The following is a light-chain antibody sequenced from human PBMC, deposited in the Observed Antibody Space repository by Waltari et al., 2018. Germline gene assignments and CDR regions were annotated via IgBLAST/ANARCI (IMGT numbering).Light chain of an antibody. V-gene: IGLV2-11*01. Sequence: QSALTQPRSVSGSPGQSVPISCTGTSSHVGRFDYVSWYQHHPGKAPKLLIYDVAKRPSGVPHRFSGSKSGNTASLTITGLQTEDEADYYCCSYTGTNTFVLGTGTAITVL. J-gene: IGLJ1*01. CDR1: SSHVGRFDY. CDR2: DVA. CDR3: CSYTGTNTFV.